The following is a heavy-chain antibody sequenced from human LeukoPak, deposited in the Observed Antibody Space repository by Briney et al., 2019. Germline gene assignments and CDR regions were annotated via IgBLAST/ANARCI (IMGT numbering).Heavy chain of an antibody. CDR2: IRYDGSNK. Sequence: GGSLRLSCAASGFTFSSYGMHWVRQAPGKGLVWVAFIRYDGSNKYYADSVKGRFTISRDNSKNTLYLQMNSLRAEDTAVYYCAKGGFWGSGSTHIDYWGQGTLVTVSS. V-gene: IGHV3-30*02. D-gene: IGHD3-10*01. J-gene: IGHJ4*02. CDR3: AKGGFWGSGSTHIDY. CDR1: GFTFSSYG.